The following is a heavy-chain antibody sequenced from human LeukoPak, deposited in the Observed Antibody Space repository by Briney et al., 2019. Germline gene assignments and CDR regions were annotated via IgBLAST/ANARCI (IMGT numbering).Heavy chain of an antibody. Sequence: GGSLRLSCAASGFTFSSHGMSWVRQAPGKGLEWVSTISGSGDNTYYADSVKGRFTISRDNSKNTLYLQMNSLRAEDTAVYYCARDIRYYYDSSGYYTGGFDYWGQGTLVTVSS. J-gene: IGHJ4*02. CDR3: ARDIRYYYDSSGYYTGGFDY. V-gene: IGHV3-23*01. D-gene: IGHD3-22*01. CDR1: GFTFSSHG. CDR2: ISGSGDNT.